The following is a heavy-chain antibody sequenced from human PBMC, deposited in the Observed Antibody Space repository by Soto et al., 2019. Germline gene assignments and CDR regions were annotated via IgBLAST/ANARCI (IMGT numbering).Heavy chain of an antibody. CDR2: INPSGGST. V-gene: IGHV1-46*03. D-gene: IGHD3-3*01. J-gene: IGHJ3*02. Sequence: GASVKVSCKASGYTFTSYYMHWVRQAPGQGLEWMGIINPSGGSTSYAQKFQGRVTMTRDTSTSTVYMELSSLRSEDTAVYYCARDRITIFGVVIPLSRDAFDIWGQGTMVTVSS. CDR1: GYTFTSYY. CDR3: ARDRITIFGVVIPLSRDAFDI.